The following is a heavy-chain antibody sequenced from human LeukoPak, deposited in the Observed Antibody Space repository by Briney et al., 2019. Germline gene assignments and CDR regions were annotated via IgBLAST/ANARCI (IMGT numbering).Heavy chain of an antibody. CDR3: ARSRQASGLFSS. J-gene: IGHJ5*02. D-gene: IGHD3-10*01. V-gene: IGHV4-30-2*01. Sequence: SETLSLTYTVSGYAIISGGFSWNWIRQPPGKGLEWIGCIYDRGPAHYNPSLKSRFTISVDRPKNQFFLNVTSLTAADTAVYYCARSRQASGLFSSWGQGTLVVVSS. CDR1: GYAIISGGFS. CDR2: IYDRGPA.